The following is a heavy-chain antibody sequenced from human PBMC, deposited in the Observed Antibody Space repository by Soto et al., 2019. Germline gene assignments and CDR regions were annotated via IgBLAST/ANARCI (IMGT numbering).Heavy chain of an antibody. CDR1: GGSFSGYY. J-gene: IGHJ5*02. CDR3: ARGRDSSSIFDP. CDR2: INHSGST. D-gene: IGHD6-13*01. V-gene: IGHV4-34*01. Sequence: SLTCAVYGGSFSGYYWSWIRQPPGKGLEWIGEINHSGSTNYNPSLKSRVTISVDTSKNQFSLKLSSVTAADTAVYYCARGRDSSSIFDPWGQGTLVTVSS.